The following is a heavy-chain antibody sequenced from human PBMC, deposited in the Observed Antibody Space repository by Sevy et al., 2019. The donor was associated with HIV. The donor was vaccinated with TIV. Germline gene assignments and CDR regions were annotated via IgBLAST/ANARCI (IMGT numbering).Heavy chain of an antibody. J-gene: IGHJ4*02. CDR1: GGSITSLY. D-gene: IGHD1-26*01. Sequence: SETLSLTCTVSGGSITSLYWNWIRQPPGKGLEWIANIYYNGHINYNPSLKSRVTLALDTSKNQFSLRLSSVTAADTAMYDCAGGNAWGRGYSWCQGTLVTVSS. CDR2: IYYNGHI. CDR3: AGGNAWGRGYS. V-gene: IGHV4-59*11.